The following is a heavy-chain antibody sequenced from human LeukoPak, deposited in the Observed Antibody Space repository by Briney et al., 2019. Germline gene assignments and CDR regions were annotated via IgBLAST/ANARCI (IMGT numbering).Heavy chain of an antibody. CDR3: AKSPRQSSSRANNWFDP. V-gene: IGHV1-18*01. CDR2: ISAYNGNT. Sequence: ASVKVSCKASGYTFTSYGINWVRQAPGQGLEWMGWISAYNGNTNYAQKLQGRVTMTTDTSTSTAYMELRSLRSDDTAVYYCAKSPRQSSSRANNWFDPWGQGTLVTVSS. J-gene: IGHJ5*02. D-gene: IGHD6-13*01. CDR1: GYTFTSYG.